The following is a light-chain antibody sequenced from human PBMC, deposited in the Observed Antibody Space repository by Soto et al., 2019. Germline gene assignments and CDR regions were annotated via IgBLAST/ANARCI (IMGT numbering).Light chain of an antibody. V-gene: IGKV1-39*01. CDR2: AAS. CDR3: QQSYSPYT. CDR1: QSISSY. Sequence: DIRMTQSPSSLSASVGDRVTITCRASQSISSYLNWYQQKPGKAPKLLIYAASSLQSGVPSRFSGSGSGTDFTLTISSLQPEDFATYYCQQSYSPYTFGQGTKLEIK. J-gene: IGKJ2*01.